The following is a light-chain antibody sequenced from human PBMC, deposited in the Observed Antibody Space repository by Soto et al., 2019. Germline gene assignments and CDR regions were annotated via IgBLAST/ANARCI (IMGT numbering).Light chain of an antibody. J-gene: IGLJ2*01. V-gene: IGLV2-14*03. CDR3: SSYTSANTIE. Sequence: ALTQPASVSGSPGQSIAISCTGTSSDVGAYNYVSWYQQYPGKAPKLIIYDVSLRPSGVSDRFSGSKSGNTASLTISGLQAEDEAEYYCSSYTSANTIEIGGGTKLTVL. CDR1: SSDVGAYNY. CDR2: DVS.